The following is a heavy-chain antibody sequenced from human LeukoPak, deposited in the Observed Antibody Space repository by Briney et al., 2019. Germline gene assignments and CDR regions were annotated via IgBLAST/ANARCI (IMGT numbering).Heavy chain of an antibody. V-gene: IGHV4-61*02. CDR1: GGSISSGSYY. CDR3: ARDATCGGGSCYRGYYYYGMDV. D-gene: IGHD2-15*01. J-gene: IGHJ6*02. Sequence: SQTLSLTCTVSGGSISSGSYYWSWIRQPAGKGLEWIGRIYTSGSTNYNPSLKSRVTISVDTSKNQFSLKLSSVTAADTAVYYCARDATCGGGSCYRGYYYYGMDVWGQGTTVTVSS. CDR2: IYTSGST.